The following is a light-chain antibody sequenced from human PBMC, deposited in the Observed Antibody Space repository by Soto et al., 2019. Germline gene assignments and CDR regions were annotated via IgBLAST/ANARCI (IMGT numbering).Light chain of an antibody. J-gene: IGLJ1*01. V-gene: IGLV1-44*01. CDR1: RSNIGSNT. CDR2: SNN. CDR3: AAWDDSLNGYV. Sequence: QSVLTQPPSASGTPGQRVPISCSGSRSNIGSNTVNWYQQLPGTAPKLLIYSNNLRPSGAPTRFSVSRSGTSASLAISGLQSEDEADYYCAAWDDSLNGYVFGTGTKVTVL.